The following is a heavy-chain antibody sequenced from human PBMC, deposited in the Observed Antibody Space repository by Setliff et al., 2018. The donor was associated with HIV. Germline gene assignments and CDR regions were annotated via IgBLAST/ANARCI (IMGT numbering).Heavy chain of an antibody. CDR1: GGSISSYY. Sequence: SETLSLTCTVSGGSISSYYWSWIRQPPGKGLEWIGYIYYSGSTNYNPSLKSRVTISVDTSKNQFSLKLSPVTAADTAVYYCARGHMLITYYYYYYMDVWGKGTTVTVSS. CDR3: ARGHMLITYYYYYYMDV. CDR2: IYYSGST. J-gene: IGHJ6*03. V-gene: IGHV4-59*01. D-gene: IGHD3-10*02.